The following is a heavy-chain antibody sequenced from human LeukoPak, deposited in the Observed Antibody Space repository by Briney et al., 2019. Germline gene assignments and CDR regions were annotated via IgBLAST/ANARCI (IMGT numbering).Heavy chain of an antibody. D-gene: IGHD1-14*01. V-gene: IGHV4-38-2*01. CDR2: IYHSGST. J-gene: IGHJ3*02. CDR1: GYSISSGYY. Sequence: SETLSLTXAVSGYSISSGYYWGWIRPPPGKGLEWIGSIYHSGSTYYNPSLKSRVTISVDTSKNQFSLKLSSVTAADTAVYYCARRTLTTDAFDIWGQGTMVTVSS. CDR3: ARRTLTTDAFDI.